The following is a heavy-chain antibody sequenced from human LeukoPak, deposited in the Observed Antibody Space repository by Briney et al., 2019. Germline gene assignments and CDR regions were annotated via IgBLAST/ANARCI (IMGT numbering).Heavy chain of an antibody. Sequence: ASVKVSCKASGYTFTSYGISWVRQAPGQGLGWMGWIAAYNDNTNYAQKLQGRVTMTTDTSTSTAYMELRSLRSDDTAVYYCARALLWFGEPSHIDYWGQGTLVNASS. CDR2: IAAYNDNT. CDR1: GYTFTSYG. J-gene: IGHJ4*02. D-gene: IGHD3-10*01. V-gene: IGHV1-18*01. CDR3: ARALLWFGEPSHIDY.